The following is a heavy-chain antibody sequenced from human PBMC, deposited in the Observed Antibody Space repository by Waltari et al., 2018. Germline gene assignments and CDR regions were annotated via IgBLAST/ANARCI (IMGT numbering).Heavy chain of an antibody. Sequence: QVQLVQSGAEVKKPGASVKVSCKASGYTFTSYYMHWVRQAPGQGLEWMGIINPIGGGTSYAQKFQGKVTMTRDTSTSTVYMELSSLRSEDTAVYYCARDQSEGPLRFLEWLLPAIDYWGQGTLVTVSS. D-gene: IGHD3-3*01. V-gene: IGHV1-46*01. J-gene: IGHJ4*02. CDR3: ARDQSEGPLRFLEWLLPAIDY. CDR1: GYTFTSYY. CDR2: INPIGGGT.